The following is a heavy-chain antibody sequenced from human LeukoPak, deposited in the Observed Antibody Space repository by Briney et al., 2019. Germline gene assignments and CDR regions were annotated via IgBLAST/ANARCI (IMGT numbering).Heavy chain of an antibody. D-gene: IGHD3-9*01. Sequence: GGSLRLSCAASGFTFSSYWMSWVRQAPGKGLECVANIKEDGSEEYYVDSVKGRFSISRDNAKNSLYLQMNSLRAEDTAVYYCAGDSFEDPNIIDYWGQGTLVTVSS. CDR3: AGDSFEDPNIIDY. CDR1: GFTFSSYW. CDR2: IKEDGSEE. V-gene: IGHV3-7*01. J-gene: IGHJ4*02.